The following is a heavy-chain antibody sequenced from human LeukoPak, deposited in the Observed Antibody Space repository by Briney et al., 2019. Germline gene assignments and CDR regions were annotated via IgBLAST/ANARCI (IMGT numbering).Heavy chain of an antibody. CDR1: GGNFNYAW. Sequence: GGSLRLSCARSGGNFNYAWMSWVRQSPGKGLECIGRIKSTPDGGTVDYAASVKGRFTISRDDSQSTVYLQMDSLRIDDTAVYFCASDVANTGFWYFDPWGRGTLVTVSS. J-gene: IGHJ2*01. CDR2: IKSTPDGGTV. V-gene: IGHV3-15*01. CDR3: ASDVANTGFWYFDP. D-gene: IGHD1-1*01.